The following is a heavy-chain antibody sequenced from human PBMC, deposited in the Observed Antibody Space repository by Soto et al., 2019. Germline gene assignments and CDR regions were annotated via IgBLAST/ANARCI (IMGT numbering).Heavy chain of an antibody. V-gene: IGHV1-18*01. D-gene: IGHD3-10*01. J-gene: IGHJ5*02. CDR3: ARVLLWFGELLSSTWFDP. Sequence: QVQLVQSGAEVKKPGASVKVSCKASGYTFTSYGISWVRQAPGQGLEWMGWISAYNGNTNYAQKLQGRVTMTTDTSTSTAYMELRSLRSDDTAVYYCARVLLWFGELLSSTWFDPWGQGTLVTVSS. CDR1: GYTFTSYG. CDR2: ISAYNGNT.